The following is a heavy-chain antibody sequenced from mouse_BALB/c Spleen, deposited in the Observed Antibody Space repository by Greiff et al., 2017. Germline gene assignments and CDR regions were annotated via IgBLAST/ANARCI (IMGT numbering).Heavy chain of an antibody. Sequence: EVKVVESGGGLVQPGGSLKLSCAASGFTFSSYSMSWVRQTPEKRLEWVAYISNGGGSTYYPDTVKGRFTISRDNAKNTLYLQMSSLKSEDTAMYYCARHGYGSSYYFDYWGQGTTLTVSS. CDR2: ISNGGGST. CDR1: GFTFSSYS. D-gene: IGHD1-1*01. CDR3: ARHGYGSSYYFDY. V-gene: IGHV5-12-2*01. J-gene: IGHJ2*01.